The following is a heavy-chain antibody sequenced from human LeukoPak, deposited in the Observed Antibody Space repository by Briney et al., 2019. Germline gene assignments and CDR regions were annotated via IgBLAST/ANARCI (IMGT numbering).Heavy chain of an antibody. J-gene: IGHJ6*02. Sequence: ASVKVSCKASGYIFTSYDINWVRQATGQGLEWMGWMNPNSGNTGYAQKFQGRVTMTRNTSISTAYMELSSLRSEDTAVYYCARAGKYLFVQYYYYGMDVWGQGTTVTVSS. CDR1: GYIFTSYD. V-gene: IGHV1-8*01. CDR2: MNPNSGNT. CDR3: ARAGKYLFVQYYYYGMDV. D-gene: IGHD2-21*01.